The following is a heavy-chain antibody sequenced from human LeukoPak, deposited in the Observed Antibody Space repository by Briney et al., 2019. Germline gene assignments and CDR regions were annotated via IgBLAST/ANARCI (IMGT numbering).Heavy chain of an antibody. V-gene: IGHV3-23*01. CDR1: GFTFSSYA. CDR2: ISGSGGST. CDR3: AKGGVQRRPYYFDY. J-gene: IGHJ4*02. D-gene: IGHD6-13*01. Sequence: GGSLRLSCAASGFTFSSYAMSWVRQAPGKGQEWVSAISGSGGSTDYADSVKGRFTISRDNSKNTLYLQMNSLRAEDTAVYYCAKGGVQRRPYYFDYWGQGTLVTVSS.